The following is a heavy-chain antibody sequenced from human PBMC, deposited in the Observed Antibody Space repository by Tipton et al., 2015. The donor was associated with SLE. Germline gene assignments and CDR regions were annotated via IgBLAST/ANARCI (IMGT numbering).Heavy chain of an antibody. V-gene: IGHV3-30*02. CDR2: IRYDGSNK. CDR1: GFTFSSYA. J-gene: IGHJ4*02. CDR3: AKDQSGITIFGVVTDDY. D-gene: IGHD3-3*01. Sequence: SLRLSCAASGFTFSSYAMHWVRQAPGKGLEWVAFIRYDGSNKYYADSVKGRFTISRDNSKNTLYLQMNSLRAEDTAVYYCAKDQSGITIFGVVTDDYWGQGTLVTVSS.